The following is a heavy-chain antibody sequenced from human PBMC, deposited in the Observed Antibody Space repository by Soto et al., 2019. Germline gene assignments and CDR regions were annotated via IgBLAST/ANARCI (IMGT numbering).Heavy chain of an antibody. J-gene: IGHJ5*02. CDR1: GFTFSSYW. Sequence: GGSLRLSCAASGFTFSSYWMSWVRQAPGKGLEWVANIKQDGSEKYNVDSVKGRFTIPRENAKNSLYLQMNSLRAEDTAVYYCARDGPTNVPITMVRGYGPDWFDPWGQGTLVTVSS. D-gene: IGHD3-10*01. CDR2: IKQDGSEK. CDR3: ARDGPTNVPITMVRGYGPDWFDP. V-gene: IGHV3-7*01.